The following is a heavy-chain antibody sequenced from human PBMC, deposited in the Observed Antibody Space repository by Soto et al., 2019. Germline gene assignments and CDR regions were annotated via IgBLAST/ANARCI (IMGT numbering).Heavy chain of an antibody. D-gene: IGHD5-12*01. CDR3: ASQEMATKNVDAFDI. Sequence: GESLKISCKGSGYSFTSYWIGWVRQMPGKGLEWMRIIYPGDSDTRYSPSFQGQVTISADKSISTAYLQWSSLKASDTAMYYCASQEMATKNVDAFDIWGQGTMVTVSS. CDR1: GYSFTSYW. J-gene: IGHJ3*02. V-gene: IGHV5-51*01. CDR2: IYPGDSDT.